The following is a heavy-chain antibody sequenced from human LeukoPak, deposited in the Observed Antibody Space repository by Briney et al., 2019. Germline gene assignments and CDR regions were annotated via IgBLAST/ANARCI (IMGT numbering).Heavy chain of an antibody. D-gene: IGHD4-11*01. J-gene: IGHJ5*02. CDR3: ARVTVPSASWFDP. CDR2: INPNSGGT. V-gene: IGHV1-2*02. CDR1: GYTFTGYY. Sequence: ASVKVSCKASGYTFTGYYMHWVRQAPGQGLEWMGWINPNSGGTNYAQKFQGRVTMTRDTSISTAYMELSRLRTDDTPVYYCARVTVPSASWFDPWGQGTLVTVSS.